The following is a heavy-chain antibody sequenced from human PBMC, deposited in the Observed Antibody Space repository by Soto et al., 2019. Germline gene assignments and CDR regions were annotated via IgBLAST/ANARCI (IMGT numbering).Heavy chain of an antibody. D-gene: IGHD3-10*01. CDR2: IYHSGST. V-gene: IGHV4-4*02. Sequence: SETLSLTCAVSSGSISSSNWWSWVRQPPGKGLEWIGEIYHSGSTNYNPSLKSRVTISVDKSKNQFSLKLSSVTAADTAAYYCARDTYYYGSGMATHYFMDVWGKGTTVTVSS. CDR3: ARDTYYYGSGMATHYFMDV. CDR1: SGSISSSNW. J-gene: IGHJ6*03.